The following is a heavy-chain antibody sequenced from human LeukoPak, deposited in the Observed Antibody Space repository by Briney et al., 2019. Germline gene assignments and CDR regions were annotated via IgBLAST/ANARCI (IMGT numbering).Heavy chain of an antibody. V-gene: IGHV4-31*03. CDR3: AREGYYQLVQTSSQWFDP. J-gene: IGHJ5*02. CDR1: GDSISSVGYY. D-gene: IGHD2-2*01. Sequence: PSQTLSLTCTVSGDSISSVGYYWAWIRQHPGKGLEWIGYIYYSESTYYNPSLKSRIAISVDTSKNQFSLNLTSVTAADTAVYYCAREGYYQLVQTSSQWFDPWGQGTLVTVSS. CDR2: IYYSEST.